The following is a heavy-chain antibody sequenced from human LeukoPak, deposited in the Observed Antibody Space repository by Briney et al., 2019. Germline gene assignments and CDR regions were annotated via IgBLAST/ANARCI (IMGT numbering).Heavy chain of an antibody. D-gene: IGHD3-3*01. CDR3: ARDFAIFGVVISPRGWFDP. V-gene: IGHV4-39*07. CDR1: GGSISSSSYY. J-gene: IGHJ5*02. Sequence: SETLSLTCTVSGGSISSSSYYWGWIRQPPGKGLEWIGSIYYSGSTYYNPSLKSRVTISVDTSKHQFSLKLSSVTAADTAVYYCARDFAIFGVVISPRGWFDPWGQGTLVTVSS. CDR2: IYYSGST.